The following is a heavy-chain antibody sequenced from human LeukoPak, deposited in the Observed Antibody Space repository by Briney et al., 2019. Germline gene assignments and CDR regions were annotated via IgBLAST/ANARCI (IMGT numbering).Heavy chain of an antibody. V-gene: IGHV3-7*01. D-gene: IGHD5-18*01. J-gene: IGHJ4*02. CDR3: ARDLAYSRLDY. Sequence: GGSLRLSCAVSGLTFSSSWMDWVRQAPGKGLEWVASINPDGNKKYSADSVKGRFTISRDNAENSLYLQMNSLRVEDMAFYYCARDLAYSRLDYWGQGMLVTVSS. CDR2: INPDGNKK. CDR1: GLTFSSSW.